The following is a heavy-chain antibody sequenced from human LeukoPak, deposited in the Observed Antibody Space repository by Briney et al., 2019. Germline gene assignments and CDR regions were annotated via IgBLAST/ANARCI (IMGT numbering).Heavy chain of an antibody. V-gene: IGHV4-39*01. CDR1: GGSGSSNYS. D-gene: IGHD3-22*01. CDR2: INYSGNT. Sequence: KPAETLSLTCTVSGGSGSSNYSWAWIRQPPGKGLEWIGSINYSGNTYYKPSLKSRVTMSVDTSKNQFSLKVTSVTAADTAVYYCASWRFDTSGPLDWHFDYWGQGILVTVSS. J-gene: IGHJ4*02. CDR3: ASWRFDTSGPLDWHFDY.